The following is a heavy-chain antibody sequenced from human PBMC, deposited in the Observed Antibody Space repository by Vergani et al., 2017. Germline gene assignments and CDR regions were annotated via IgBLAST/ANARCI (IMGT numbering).Heavy chain of an antibody. CDR1: GASIRSSNYY. CDR3: ARHSTVEWLVKLGWIDP. J-gene: IGHJ5*02. CDR2: IYYSVST. D-gene: IGHD6-19*01. Sequence: QLQLQESGPGLVKPSATLSLTCSVSGASIRSSNYYWGWIRQPPGKGLEWIASIYYSVSTYYNPSLKSRVTISVDTSKNQFSLKLSSVTAADTVVYFCARHSTVEWLVKLGWIDPWGQGSLVTVSS. V-gene: IGHV4-39*01.